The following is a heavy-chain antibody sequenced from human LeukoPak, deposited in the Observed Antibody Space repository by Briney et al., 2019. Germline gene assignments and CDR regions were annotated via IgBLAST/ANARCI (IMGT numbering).Heavy chain of an antibody. CDR2: ISGSGGST. J-gene: IGHJ4*02. CDR3: AKDPNYYDSSGTDH. CDR1: GFTFSSYA. D-gene: IGHD3-22*01. Sequence: GGSLRLSCAASGFTFSSYAMSWVRQAPGKGLEWVSAISGSGGSTYYADSVKGRFTISRDNSKNTLYLQMNSLRAEDTAVYYCAKDPNYYDSSGTDHWGQGTLVTVSS. V-gene: IGHV3-23*01.